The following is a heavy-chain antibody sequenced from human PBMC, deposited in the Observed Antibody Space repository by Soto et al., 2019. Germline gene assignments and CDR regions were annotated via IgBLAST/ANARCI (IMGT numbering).Heavy chain of an antibody. CDR1: GFTFSTYA. Sequence: GGSLRLSCAASGFTFSTYAMSWVRQAPGKGLEWVSAISGSGDSTYYADSVKGRFTISRDNSKNTLYLQVDSLRAEDTAVYYCAKGTVPAAIRRDYFDYWGQGTLVTVSS. V-gene: IGHV3-23*01. J-gene: IGHJ4*02. CDR3: AKGTVPAAIRRDYFDY. D-gene: IGHD2-2*02. CDR2: ISGSGDST.